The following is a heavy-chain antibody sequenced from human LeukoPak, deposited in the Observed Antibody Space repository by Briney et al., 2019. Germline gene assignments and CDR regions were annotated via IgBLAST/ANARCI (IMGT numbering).Heavy chain of an antibody. Sequence: GGSLRLSCAASGFTVSSNYMSWVRQAPGKGLEWVSVIYSGGSTYYADSVKSRFTISRDNSKNTLYLQMNSLRAEDTAVYYCARVGALYYFDYWGQGTLVTVSS. D-gene: IGHD1-26*01. CDR3: ARVGALYYFDY. J-gene: IGHJ4*02. CDR1: GFTVSSNY. CDR2: IYSGGST. V-gene: IGHV3-66*01.